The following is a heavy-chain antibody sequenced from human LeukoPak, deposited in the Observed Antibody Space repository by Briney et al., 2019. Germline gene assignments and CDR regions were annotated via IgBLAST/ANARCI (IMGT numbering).Heavy chain of an antibody. D-gene: IGHD3-3*01. J-gene: IGHJ4*02. Sequence: GGSLRLSCAASGFTFSSYWMSWVRQAPGKGLEWVANIKQDGSEKYYVDSVKGRFIISRDNAENSLYLQMNSLRAEDTAVYYCARAVNYDFWSGPDTYYFDYWGQGTLVTVSS. CDR3: ARAVNYDFWSGPDTYYFDY. CDR1: GFTFSSYW. V-gene: IGHV3-7*04. CDR2: IKQDGSEK.